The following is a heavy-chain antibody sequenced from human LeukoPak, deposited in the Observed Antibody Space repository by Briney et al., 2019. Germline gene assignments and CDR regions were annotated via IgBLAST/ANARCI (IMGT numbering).Heavy chain of an antibody. J-gene: IGHJ4*02. V-gene: IGHV3-30*02. D-gene: IGHD6-19*01. CDR2: IRYDETRE. Sequence: GGSLRLSCVASGFTFSAYGMNWVRQAPGKGLDWVAFIRYDETREFYGDSVKGRFTVSRDNSNNTLYLQMNSLRVEDTAVYYCAKVGSGWYGVDYWGQGTLVTVSS. CDR1: GFTFSAYG. CDR3: AKVGSGWYGVDY.